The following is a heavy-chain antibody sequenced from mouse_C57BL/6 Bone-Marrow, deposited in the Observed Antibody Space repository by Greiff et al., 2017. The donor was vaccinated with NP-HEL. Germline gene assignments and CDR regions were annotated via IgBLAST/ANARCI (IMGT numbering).Heavy chain of an antibody. J-gene: IGHJ2*01. V-gene: IGHV1-26*01. CDR2: INPNNGGT. Sequence: LVEPGASVKISCKASGYTFTDYYMNWVKQSHGKSLEWIGDINPNNGGTSYNQKFKGKATLTVDKSSSTAYMELRSLTSEDSAVYYCARGYYWGQGTTLTVSS. CDR1: GYTFTDYY. CDR3: ARGYY.